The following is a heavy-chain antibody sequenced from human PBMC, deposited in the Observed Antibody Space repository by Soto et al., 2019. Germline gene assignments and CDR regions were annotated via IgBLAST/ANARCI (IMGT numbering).Heavy chain of an antibody. CDR2: IYHSGST. V-gene: IGHV4-38-2*02. Sequence: PSETLSLTCTVSSSPINSRYYWGWIRQTPGKGLGWVASIYHSGSTHYNPSLKSRATISVDTSNNQFSLRLSSVTAADTAIYYCARTTSGRNFDYWGQGTQVTVSS. D-gene: IGHD6-19*01. CDR1: SSPINSRYY. J-gene: IGHJ4*02. CDR3: ARTTSGRNFDY.